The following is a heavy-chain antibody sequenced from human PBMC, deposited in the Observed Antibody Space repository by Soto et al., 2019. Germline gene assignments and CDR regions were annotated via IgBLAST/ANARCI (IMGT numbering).Heavy chain of an antibody. J-gene: IGHJ4*02. CDR2: IYSGGST. V-gene: IGHV3-66*01. Sequence: EVQLVNSGGGLVQPGGSLRLSCAASGFTVSNNSMSLERQAPGKGLEWVSVIYSGGSTYYADSVKDRFTIARDNSENTLYIQMSSLRAEDTAVYYCASARLGGLGAIFADYWGQGNMVTVSS. CDR3: ASARLGGLGAIFADY. D-gene: IGHD3-3*01. CDR1: GFTVSNNS.